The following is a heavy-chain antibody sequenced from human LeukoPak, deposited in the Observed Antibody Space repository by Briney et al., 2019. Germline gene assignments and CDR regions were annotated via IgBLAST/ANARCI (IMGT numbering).Heavy chain of an antibody. Sequence: MXXXRQXXXXXLEWVAVISYDGSNKYYADSVKGRFTISRDNSKNTLYLQMNSLRAEDTAVYYCAREIESMDVWGQGTTVTVSS. V-gene: IGHV3-30-3*01. J-gene: IGHJ6*02. CDR2: ISYDGSNK. CDR3: AREIESMDV.